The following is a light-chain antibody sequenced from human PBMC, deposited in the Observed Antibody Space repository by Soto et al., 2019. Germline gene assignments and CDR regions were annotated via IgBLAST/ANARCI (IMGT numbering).Light chain of an antibody. CDR1: QKVRRN. J-gene: IGKJ1*01. CDR2: GAI. CDR3: QQYNVWPPWT. Sequence: EIVMTQSPATLSVSPEDRVTLSCRASQKVRRNIPWYQQKPGQAPSLLIFGAITRATGIPARFSGSGSGTEFTLTISSLQSEESAIDYCQQYNVWPPWTFGQGTKV. V-gene: IGKV3-15*01.